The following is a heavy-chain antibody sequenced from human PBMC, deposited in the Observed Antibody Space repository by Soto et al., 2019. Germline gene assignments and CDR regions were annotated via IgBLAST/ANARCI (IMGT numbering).Heavy chain of an antibody. D-gene: IGHD3-22*01. J-gene: IGHJ3*02. CDR2: ISYDGSNK. V-gene: IGHV3-30*18. CDR3: AKDYYDSSGYYRAFDI. Sequence: GGSLRLSCAASGFTFSSYGMHWVRQAPGKGLEWVAVISYDGSNKYYADSVKGRFTISRDNSKNTLYLQMNSLRAEDTAVYYCAKDYYDSSGYYRAFDIWGQGTMVTVSS. CDR1: GFTFSSYG.